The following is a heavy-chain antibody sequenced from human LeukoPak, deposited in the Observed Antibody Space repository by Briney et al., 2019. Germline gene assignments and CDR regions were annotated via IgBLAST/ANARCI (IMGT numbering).Heavy chain of an antibody. CDR1: GYTLTELS. CDR3: ASSIPKITKNYYYYYMDV. Sequence: GASVKVSCKVSGYTLTELSMHWVRQAPGKGLEWMGGFDPEDGEAIYAQKFQGRVTMTEDTSTDTAYMELSSLRSEDTAVYYCASSIPKITKNYYYYYMDVWGKGTTVTISS. CDR2: FDPEDGEA. J-gene: IGHJ6*03. V-gene: IGHV1-24*01. D-gene: IGHD2-2*02.